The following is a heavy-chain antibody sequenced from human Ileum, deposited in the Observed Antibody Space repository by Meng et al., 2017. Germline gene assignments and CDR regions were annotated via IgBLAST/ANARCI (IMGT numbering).Heavy chain of an antibody. D-gene: IGHD2-2*01. CDR2: IKIKSDDEST. J-gene: IGHJ4*02. V-gene: IGHV3-15*01. CDR1: GFTFSRAW. CDR3: MSECSSISCLGG. Sequence: GESLKISCAASGFTFSRAWMSWVRQTPGKGLEWVGRIKIKSDDESTDYAAPVKGRFTISRDDSRNTLYLQMDSLKIEDTALYYCMSECSSISCLGGWGQGTLVTVS.